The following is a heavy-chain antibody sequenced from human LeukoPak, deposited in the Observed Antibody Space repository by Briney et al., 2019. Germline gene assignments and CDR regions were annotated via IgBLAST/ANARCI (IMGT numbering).Heavy chain of an antibody. D-gene: IGHD3-10*01. J-gene: IGHJ5*02. CDR2: INPNSGGT. Sequence: RWASVKVSCKASGYTFTGYYMHWVRQAPGQGLEWMGWINPNSGGTNYAQKFQGRVTMTRDMSISTAYMELSRLRSDDTAVYYCARVTAIWFGESPNNWFDPWGQGTLVTVSS. CDR1: GYTFTGYY. CDR3: ARVTAIWFGESPNNWFDP. V-gene: IGHV1-2*02.